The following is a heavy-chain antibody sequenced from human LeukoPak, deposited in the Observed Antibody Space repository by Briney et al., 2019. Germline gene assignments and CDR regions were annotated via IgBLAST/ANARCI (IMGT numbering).Heavy chain of an antibody. J-gene: IGHJ5*02. CDR1: GGSISSYY. Sequence: PSETLSLTCTVSGGSISSYYWSWIRQPAGKGLEWIGRIYTSGSTNYNPSLKSRVTMSVDTSKNQFSLKLSSVTVADTAVYYCARDLFIPTTYGSGNNWFDPWGQGTLVTVSS. D-gene: IGHD3-10*01. V-gene: IGHV4-4*07. CDR3: ARDLFIPTTYGSGNNWFDP. CDR2: IYTSGST.